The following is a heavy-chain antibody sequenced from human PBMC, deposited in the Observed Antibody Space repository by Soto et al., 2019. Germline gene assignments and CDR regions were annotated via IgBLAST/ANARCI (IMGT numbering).Heavy chain of an antibody. CDR2: IYSGGST. D-gene: IGHD3-10*01. J-gene: IGHJ4*02. CDR3: ARDYGSGIFDY. Sequence: EVQLVESGGGLIQPGGSLRLSCAASGFTVSSNYMSWVRQAPGKGLEWVSVIYSGGSTYYADSVKGRFTNSRDNSKNTLYLQMNSLSAEDTAVYYSARDYGSGIFDYWGQGTLVTVSS. V-gene: IGHV3-53*01. CDR1: GFTVSSNY.